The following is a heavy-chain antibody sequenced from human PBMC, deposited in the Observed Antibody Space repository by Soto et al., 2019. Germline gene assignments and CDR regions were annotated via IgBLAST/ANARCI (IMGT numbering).Heavy chain of an antibody. CDR3: ARAPGDYWEYYFDY. CDR1: GFTFSSYA. J-gene: IGHJ4*02. Sequence: GGSLRLSCAASGFTFSSYAMHWVRQAPGKGLEWVAVISYDGSNKYYADSVKGRFTISRDNSKNTLYLQMNSLRAEDTAVYYCARAPGDYWEYYFDYWGQGTLVTVSS. V-gene: IGHV3-30-3*01. CDR2: ISYDGSNK. D-gene: IGHD4-17*01.